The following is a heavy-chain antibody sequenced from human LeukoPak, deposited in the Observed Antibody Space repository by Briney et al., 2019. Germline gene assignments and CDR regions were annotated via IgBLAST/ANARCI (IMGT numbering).Heavy chain of an antibody. CDR1: GFPCSSYW. V-gene: IGHV3-74*01. Sequence: PGWSFARSCGAAGFPCSSYWRHWVRQATGPGLEWVSRIDFETDTTTYAGSVKGRFTISRDNTKNTLYLQMDSLRDEDAAVYYCVRAGSGFDYWGQGTLVTVTS. CDR2: IDFETDTT. J-gene: IGHJ4*02. CDR3: VRAGSGFDY. D-gene: IGHD2-15*01.